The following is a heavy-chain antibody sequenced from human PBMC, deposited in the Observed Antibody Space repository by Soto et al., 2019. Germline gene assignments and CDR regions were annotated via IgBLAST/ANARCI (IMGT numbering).Heavy chain of an antibody. J-gene: IGHJ4*02. CDR3: VKEYRESYYDY. V-gene: IGHV3-64D*06. CDR1: GFTFSSYA. CDR2: ISSNGGST. Sequence: GGTLRLSCSASGFTFSSYAMHWVRQAPGKGLEYVSAISSNGGSTYYADSVKGRFTISRDNSKNTLYLQMSSLRAEDTSVYCGVKEYRESYYDYWGQGTLVTVSS. D-gene: IGHD1-26*01.